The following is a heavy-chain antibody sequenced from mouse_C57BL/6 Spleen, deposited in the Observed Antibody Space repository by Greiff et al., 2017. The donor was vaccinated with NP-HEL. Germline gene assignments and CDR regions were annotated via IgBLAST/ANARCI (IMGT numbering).Heavy chain of an antibody. CDR2: IHPNSGST. CDR1: GYTFTSYW. Sequence: QVQLQQPGAELVKPGASVKLSCKASGYTFTSYWMHWVKQRPGQGLEWIGMIHPNSGSTNYNEKFKSKATLTVDKSSSTAYMQLSSLTSEDSAVYYCARRELITSGRGYFDVWGTGTTVTVSS. J-gene: IGHJ1*03. CDR3: ARRELITSGRGYFDV. V-gene: IGHV1-64*01. D-gene: IGHD2-4*01.